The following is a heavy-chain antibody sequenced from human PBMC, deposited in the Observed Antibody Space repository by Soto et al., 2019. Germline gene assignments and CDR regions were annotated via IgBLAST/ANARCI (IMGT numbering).Heavy chain of an antibody. D-gene: IGHD3-10*01. CDR1: GFTFSTYW. CDR3: ARQTSESAFEI. Sequence: PGGSLRLSCAASGFTFSTYWMSWVRQAPGKGLEWVANIKKDGSEKLYMDSVKGRFIISRDNARNSLYLQMNSLRAEDTAVYHCARQTSESAFEIWGQGTMVTVSS. V-gene: IGHV3-7*03. CDR2: IKKDGSEK. J-gene: IGHJ3*02.